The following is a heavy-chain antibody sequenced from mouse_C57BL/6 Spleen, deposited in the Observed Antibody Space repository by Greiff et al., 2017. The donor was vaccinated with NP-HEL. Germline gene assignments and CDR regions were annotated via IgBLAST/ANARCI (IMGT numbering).Heavy chain of an antibody. Sequence: EVHLVESGPGLVKPSQSLSLTCSVTGYSITSGYYWNWIRQFPGNKLEWMGYISYDGSNNYNPSLKNRISITRDTSKNQFFLKLNSVTTEDTATYYCATPRYGSSSVYAMDYWGQGTSVTVSS. CDR1: GYSITSGYY. CDR3: ATPRYGSSSVYAMDY. V-gene: IGHV3-6*01. CDR2: ISYDGSN. D-gene: IGHD1-1*01. J-gene: IGHJ4*01.